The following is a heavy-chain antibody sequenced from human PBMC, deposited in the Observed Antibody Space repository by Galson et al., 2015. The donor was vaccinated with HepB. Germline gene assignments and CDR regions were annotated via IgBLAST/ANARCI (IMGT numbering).Heavy chain of an antibody. V-gene: IGHV3-11*01. D-gene: IGHD3-22*01. J-gene: IGHJ2*01. CDR1: GFTFSDYY. Sequence: SLRLSCAASGFTFSDYYMSWIRQAPGKGLEWVSYISSSGSTIYYADSVKGRFTISRDNAKNSLYLQMNSLRAEDTAVYYCASTLPGSGYVYWYFDLWGRGTLVTVSS. CDR3: ASTLPGSGYVYWYFDL. CDR2: ISSSGSTI.